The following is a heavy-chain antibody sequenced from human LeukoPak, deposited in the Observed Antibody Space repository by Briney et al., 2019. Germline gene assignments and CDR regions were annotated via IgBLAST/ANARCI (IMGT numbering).Heavy chain of an antibody. V-gene: IGHV3-9*01. CDR3: ARDSISSSGAFDI. CDR1: GFTFDDYA. J-gene: IGHJ3*02. CDR2: ISWNSGTI. Sequence: PGGSLRLSCAASGFTFDDYAMQWVRQAPGKGLEWVSGISWNSGTIGYADSVKGRFTISRDNAKNSLYLQMNSLGAEDTALYYCARDSISSSGAFDIWGQGTMVTVFS. D-gene: IGHD3-22*01.